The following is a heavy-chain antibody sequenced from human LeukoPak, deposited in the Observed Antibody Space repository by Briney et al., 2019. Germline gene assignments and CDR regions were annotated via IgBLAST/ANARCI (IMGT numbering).Heavy chain of an antibody. Sequence: GGSLRLSCAASGFTFSSYGMHWVRQAPGKGLEWVAFIRYDGSNKYYADSVKGRFTISRDNSKNTLYLQMNSLRDEDTAVYYCARDRGYSNYYDYWGQGTLVTVSS. CDR1: GFTFSSYG. J-gene: IGHJ4*02. CDR3: ARDRGYSNYYDY. D-gene: IGHD4-11*01. CDR2: IRYDGSNK. V-gene: IGHV3-30*02.